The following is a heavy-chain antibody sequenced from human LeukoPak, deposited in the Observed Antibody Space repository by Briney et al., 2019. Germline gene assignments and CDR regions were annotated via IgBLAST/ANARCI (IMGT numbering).Heavy chain of an antibody. CDR3: ARERFDY. CDR1: GFTFSSYA. CDR2: ISYDGSNK. J-gene: IGHJ4*02. V-gene: IGHV3-30*04. Sequence: GGSLRLSCAASGFTFSSYAMHWVRQAPGKGLEWVAVISYDGSNKYYADSVKGRFTISRDNSKNTLYLQMNSLRAEDTAVYYCARERFDYWGQGTLVTVSS.